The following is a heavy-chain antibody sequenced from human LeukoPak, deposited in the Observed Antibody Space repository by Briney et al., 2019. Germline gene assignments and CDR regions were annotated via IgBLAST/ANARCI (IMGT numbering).Heavy chain of an antibody. CDR1: GFTFSSYG. J-gene: IGHJ6*03. CDR3: ATQDHCANDLCSRGYYYYSYYMDV. CDR2: IGYDGDNK. D-gene: IGHD2-8*01. Sequence: PGGSLRLSCAASGFTFSSYGMHWVRQAPGKGLEWVAFIGYDGDNKYYADSVKGRFTISRDNSKNTLHLQMNSLRSEDTAVYYCATQDHCANDLCSRGYYYYSYYMDVWGKGTTVTVSS. V-gene: IGHV3-30*02.